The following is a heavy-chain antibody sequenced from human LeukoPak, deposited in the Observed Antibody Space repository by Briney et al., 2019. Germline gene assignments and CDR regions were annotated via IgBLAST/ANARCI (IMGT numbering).Heavy chain of an antibody. V-gene: IGHV3-66*01. J-gene: IGHJ5*02. CDR1: GFTFSSYS. CDR2: IYSGGST. CDR3: ASLETWFDP. Sequence: GGSLRLSCAASGFTFSSYSMNWVRQAPGKGLEWVSVIYSGGSTYYADSVKGRFTISRDNSKNTLYLQMNSLRAEDTAVYYCASLETWFDPWGQGTLITVSS.